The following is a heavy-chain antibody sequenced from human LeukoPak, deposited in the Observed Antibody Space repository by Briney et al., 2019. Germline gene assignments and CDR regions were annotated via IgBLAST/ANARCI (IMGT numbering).Heavy chain of an antibody. CDR2: ISSNGGST. J-gene: IGHJ4*02. V-gene: IGHV3-64*01. Sequence: GGSLRLSCAASGFTFSSYAMHWVRQAPGKGLEYVSAISSNGGSTYYANSVKGRFTISRDNSKNTLYLQMGSLRAEDMAVYYCARGVLARGSSGWYFDYWGQGTLVTVSS. CDR1: GFTFSSYA. D-gene: IGHD6-19*01. CDR3: ARGVLARGSSGWYFDY.